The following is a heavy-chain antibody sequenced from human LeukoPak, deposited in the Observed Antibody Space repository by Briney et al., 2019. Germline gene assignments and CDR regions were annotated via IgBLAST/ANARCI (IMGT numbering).Heavy chain of an antibody. Sequence: SETLSLTCTVSGGSISSSSYYWGWIRQPPGKGLEWIGSIYYSGSTYYKPSLKSRVTISVDTSKNQFSLKLSSVTAADTAVYYCAGTILGVVTTINWFDPWGQGTLVTVSS. CDR1: GGSISSSSYY. CDR2: IYYSGST. V-gene: IGHV4-39*01. D-gene: IGHD3-3*01. CDR3: AGTILGVVTTINWFDP. J-gene: IGHJ5*02.